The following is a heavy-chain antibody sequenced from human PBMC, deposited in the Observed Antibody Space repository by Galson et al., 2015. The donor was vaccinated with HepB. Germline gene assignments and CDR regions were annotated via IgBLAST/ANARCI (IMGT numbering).Heavy chain of an antibody. CDR2: INAGNGNT. J-gene: IGHJ6*02. V-gene: IGHV1-3*01. Sequence: SVKVSCKASGYTFTSYAMHWVRQAPGQRLEWMGWINAGNGNTKYSQKFQGRVTITRDTSASTAYMELSSLRSEDTAVYYCARALAVAGTSCCYYGMDVWGQGTTVTVSS. CDR1: GYTFTSYA. D-gene: IGHD6-19*01. CDR3: ARALAVAGTSCCYYGMDV.